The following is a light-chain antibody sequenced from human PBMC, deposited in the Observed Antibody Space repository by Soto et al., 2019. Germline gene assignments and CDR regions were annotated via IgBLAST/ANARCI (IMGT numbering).Light chain of an antibody. CDR2: AAS. J-gene: IGKJ1*01. V-gene: IGKV1-8*01. CDR1: QGISSY. Sequence: IRMTQSPSSFSASTGDRVTITCRASQGISSYLAWYQQKPGKAPKLLIYAASTLQSGVPSRFSGSGSGTDFTLTISCLQSEDFETYYCQQYYSYPQTFGQGTKVEIK. CDR3: QQYYSYPQT.